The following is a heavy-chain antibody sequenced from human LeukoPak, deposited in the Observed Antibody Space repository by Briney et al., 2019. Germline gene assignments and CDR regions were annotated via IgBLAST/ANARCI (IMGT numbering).Heavy chain of an antibody. CDR3: ARDPWDIVATTFDY. D-gene: IGHD5-12*01. V-gene: IGHV3-30*03. Sequence: QPGGSLRLSCAASGFTFSSYGMHWVRQAPGKGLEWVAVISYDGSNKYYADSVKGRFTISRDNAKNSLYLQMNSLRAEDTAVYYCARDPWDIVATTFDYWGQGTLVTVSS. CDR1: GFTFSSYG. CDR2: ISYDGSNK. J-gene: IGHJ4*02.